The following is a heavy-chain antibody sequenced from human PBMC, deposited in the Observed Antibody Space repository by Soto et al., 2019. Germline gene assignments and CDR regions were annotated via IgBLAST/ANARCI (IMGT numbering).Heavy chain of an antibody. V-gene: IGHV4-34*01. D-gene: IGHD4-17*01. CDR1: GGSFSGYY. CDR2: INHSGST. Sequence: QVQLQQWGAGLLKPSETLSLTCAVYGGSFSGYYWSWIRQPPGKGLAWIGEINHSGSTNYNPSLKSRVTISVDTSKNQFSLKLSSVTAADTAVYYCARAATVTTSASLGYWGQGTLVTVSS. J-gene: IGHJ4*02. CDR3: ARAATVTTSASLGY.